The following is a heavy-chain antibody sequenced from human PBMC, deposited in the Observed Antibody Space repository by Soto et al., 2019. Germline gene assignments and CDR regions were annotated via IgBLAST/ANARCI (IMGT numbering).Heavy chain of an antibody. D-gene: IGHD3-10*01. Sequence: VGSLRLSCAASGFALTSYSMNWVRQAPGKGLEWLSSISSSDTYIYYADSVKGRFTISRDNAKNSLYLQMNSLRAEDTAVYYCARDIYYGSGTYYTPMDLWGQGTTVTVSS. CDR1: GFALTSYS. CDR2: ISSSDTYI. V-gene: IGHV3-21*01. CDR3: ARDIYYGSGTYYTPMDL. J-gene: IGHJ6*02.